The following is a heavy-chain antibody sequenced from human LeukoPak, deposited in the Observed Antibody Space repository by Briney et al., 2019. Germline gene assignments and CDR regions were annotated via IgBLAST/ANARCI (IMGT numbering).Heavy chain of an antibody. D-gene: IGHD6-6*01. V-gene: IGHV3-48*03. Sequence: GGSLRLSCAASGFTFSSYEMNWVRQAPGKGLEWVSYISSSGSTIYYADSVKGRFTISRDNAKNSLYLQMNSLRVDDTAVYYCARDGVYSSSSPDYWGQGTLVTVSS. CDR3: ARDGVYSSSSPDY. J-gene: IGHJ4*02. CDR1: GFTFSSYE. CDR2: ISSSGSTI.